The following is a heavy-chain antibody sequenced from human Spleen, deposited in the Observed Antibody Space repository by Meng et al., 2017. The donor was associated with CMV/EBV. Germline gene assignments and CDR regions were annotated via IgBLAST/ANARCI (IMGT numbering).Heavy chain of an antibody. V-gene: IGHV3-21*01. CDR1: GFTFSSNS. J-gene: IGHJ4*02. CDR3: ALIWGRTFDY. Sequence: GESLKISCTASGFTFSSNSMNWVRQAPGKGLEWVSSISSSSSSIYYAGSVKGRFTISRDNAKNSLYLQMNSLRAEDTAIYYCALIWGRTFDYWGQGTLVTVSS. CDR2: ISSSSSSI. D-gene: IGHD7-27*01.